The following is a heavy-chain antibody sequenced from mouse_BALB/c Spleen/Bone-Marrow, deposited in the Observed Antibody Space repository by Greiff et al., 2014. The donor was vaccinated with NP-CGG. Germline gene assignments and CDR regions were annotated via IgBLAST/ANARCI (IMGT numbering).Heavy chain of an antibody. J-gene: IGHJ2*01. V-gene: IGHV1-7*01. D-gene: IGHD1-1*01. CDR3: GPGSNYRYYFDY. Sequence: VKLMESGAELAKPGASVKMSCKASGYTFTSYWMHWVKQKPGQGLEWIGYINPSTGYTEYNQKFKDKATLTAEKSSSTAYMQLSSLITEDAAVVYCGPGSNYRYYFDYWGQGTTLTVSS. CDR1: GYTFTSYW. CDR2: INPSTGYT.